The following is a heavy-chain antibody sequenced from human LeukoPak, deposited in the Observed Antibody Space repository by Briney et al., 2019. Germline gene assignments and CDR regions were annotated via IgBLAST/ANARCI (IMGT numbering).Heavy chain of an antibody. D-gene: IGHD3-10*01. J-gene: IGHJ3*02. V-gene: IGHV4-59*12. CDR3: ARDLPMVRGAKDAFDI. CDR1: GGSISSYY. CDR2: IYYSGST. Sequence: SETLSLTCTVSGGSISSYYWNWIRQPPGKGLEWIGSIYYSGSTYYNPSLKSRVTISVDTSKNQFSLKLSSVTAADTAVYYCARDLPMVRGAKDAFDIWGQGTMVTVSS.